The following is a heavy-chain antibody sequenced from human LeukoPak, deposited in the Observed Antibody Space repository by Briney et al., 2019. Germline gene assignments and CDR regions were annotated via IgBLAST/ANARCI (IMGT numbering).Heavy chain of an antibody. J-gene: IGHJ4*02. CDR1: GYTFTSYD. V-gene: IGHV1-18*01. CDR2: ISAYNGNT. D-gene: IGHD4-11*01. Sequence: GASVKVSRKTSGYTFTSYDISWVRQAPGQGLEWMGWISAYNGNTDYAQKLQGRVTMTTDTSTSTAYMELRSLRSDDTAVYYCARHDYPKYYFDYWGQGTLVTVSS. CDR3: ARHDYPKYYFDY.